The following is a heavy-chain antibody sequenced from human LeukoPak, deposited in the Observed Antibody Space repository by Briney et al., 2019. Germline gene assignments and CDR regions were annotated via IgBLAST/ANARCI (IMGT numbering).Heavy chain of an antibody. D-gene: IGHD1/OR15-1a*01. Sequence: ASVKVSCKASGGTFSSYAINWVRQAPGQGLEWMGWINAGNGNTKYSQKFQGRVTITRDTSASTAYMELSSLRSEDTAVYYCARGEHDYWGQGTLVTVSS. CDR3: ARGEHDY. CDR2: INAGNGNT. CDR1: GGTFSSYA. J-gene: IGHJ4*02. V-gene: IGHV1-3*01.